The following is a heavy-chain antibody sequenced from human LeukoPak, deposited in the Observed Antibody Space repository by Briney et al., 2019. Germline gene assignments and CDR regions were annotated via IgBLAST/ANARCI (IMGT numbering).Heavy chain of an antibody. CDR3: ARLAAAGTSKAAFDI. Sequence: YIYYSGRTNYNPSLKSRVTISVDTSKNHFSLKLSSVTAADTAVYYCARLAAAGTSKAAFDIWGQGTMVTVSS. V-gene: IGHV4-59*08. D-gene: IGHD6-13*01. J-gene: IGHJ3*02. CDR2: IYYSGRT.